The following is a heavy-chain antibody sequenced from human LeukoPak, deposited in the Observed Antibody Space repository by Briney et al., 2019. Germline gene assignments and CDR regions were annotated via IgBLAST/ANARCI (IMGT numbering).Heavy chain of an antibody. D-gene: IGHD6-19*01. Sequence: GGSLRLSCVASGFTFSSYVMSWVRQAPGKGLEWVSYISSSGSTIYYADSVKGRFTISRDNAKNSLYLQMNSLRAEDTAVYYCARDRYLYSSGGDYYYGIDVWGQGTTVTVSS. CDR3: ARDRYLYSSGGDYYYGIDV. V-gene: IGHV3-48*03. J-gene: IGHJ6*02. CDR1: GFTFSSYV. CDR2: ISSSGSTI.